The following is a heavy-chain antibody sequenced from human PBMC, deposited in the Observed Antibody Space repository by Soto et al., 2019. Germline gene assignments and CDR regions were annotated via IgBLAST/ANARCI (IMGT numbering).Heavy chain of an antibody. CDR2: IKSKTDGGTT. CDR1: GFTFSNAW. J-gene: IGHJ4*02. D-gene: IGHD1-26*01. CDR3: TTDSGSYSGFDY. V-gene: IGHV3-15*01. Sequence: PGGSLRLSCAASGFTFSNAWMSWVRQAPGKGLEWVGRIKSKTDGGTTDYAAPVKGRFTISRDDSKNTLYLQMNSLKTEDTAVYYCTTDSGSYSGFDYWGQGTLVTVSS.